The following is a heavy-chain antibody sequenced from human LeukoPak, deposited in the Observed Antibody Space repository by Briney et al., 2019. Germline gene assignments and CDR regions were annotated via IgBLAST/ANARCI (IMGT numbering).Heavy chain of an antibody. V-gene: IGHV1-69*06. J-gene: IGHJ4*02. D-gene: IGHD5-18*01. CDR1: GGTFSSYA. Sequence: SVKVSCKASGGTFSSYAISWVRQAPGQGLEWMGGIIPIFGTANYAQKFQGRVTITADKSTSTAYMELSSLRSEDTAVYYCASLLTAMSPVDYWGQGTLVTVSS. CDR3: ASLLTAMSPVDY. CDR2: IIPIFGTA.